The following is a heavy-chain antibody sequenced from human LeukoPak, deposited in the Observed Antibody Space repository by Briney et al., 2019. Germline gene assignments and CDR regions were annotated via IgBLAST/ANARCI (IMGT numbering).Heavy chain of an antibody. CDR1: GDSINSLDL. Sequence: SGTLSLTCTVSGDSINSLDLWSWVRQPPGKGLEWIGEMYLSRTTHSNPSVKSQVTISIDKSKNQFFLNLSSVTAADTAVYYCAGLVGRYSSGLYYYYFDYWGQGTLVTVSS. D-gene: IGHD3-22*01. CDR3: AGLVGRYSSGLYYYYFDY. CDR2: MYLSRTT. J-gene: IGHJ4*02. V-gene: IGHV4-4*02.